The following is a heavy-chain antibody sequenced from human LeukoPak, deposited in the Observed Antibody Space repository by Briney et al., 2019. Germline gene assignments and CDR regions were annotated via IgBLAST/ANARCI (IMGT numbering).Heavy chain of an antibody. CDR1: GGSISSYY. D-gene: IGHD2-21*02. CDR2: IYYSGST. CDR3: ARRPVTGPNWFDP. J-gene: IGHJ5*02. V-gene: IGHV4-59*08. Sequence: PSETLSLTCTVSGGSISSYYWSWIRQPPGKGLEWIGYIYYSGSTNYNPSLKSRVTISVDTSKNQFSLKLTSVTAADTAVYYCARRPVTGPNWFDPWGQGTLDTVSS.